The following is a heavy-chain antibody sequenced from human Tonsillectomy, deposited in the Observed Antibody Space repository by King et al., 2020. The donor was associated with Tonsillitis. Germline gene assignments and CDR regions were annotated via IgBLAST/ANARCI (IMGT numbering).Heavy chain of an antibody. CDR3: ARERAGDLVPFDY. J-gene: IGHJ4*02. D-gene: IGHD7-27*01. CDR1: GGTFSTYA. CDR2: IILILGIA. V-gene: IGHV1-69*09. Sequence: VQLVESGAEVKKPGSSVKVSCKASGGTFSTYAISWVRQAPGQGLEWMGRIILILGIANNAQKFQGRVTITADKSTSTAYMELSSLRSEDTAVYYCARERAGDLVPFDYWGLGTLVTVSS.